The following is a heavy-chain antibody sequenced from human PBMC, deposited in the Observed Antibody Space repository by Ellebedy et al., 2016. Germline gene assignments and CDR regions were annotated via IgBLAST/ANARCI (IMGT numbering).Heavy chain of an antibody. V-gene: IGHV4-34*01. J-gene: IGHJ2*01. CDR2: INHSGST. Sequence: SETLSLTCAVYGGSFSGSYWSWIRRPPGKGLEWIGEINHSGSTNYNPSLKSRVTISVDTSKNQFSLKLSSVTAADTAVYYCARVSGWNGEDGGVAVAGMPQNRNYWYFDLWGRGTLVTVSS. CDR1: GGSFSGSY. CDR3: ARVSGWNGEDGGVAVAGMPQNRNYWYFDL. D-gene: IGHD6-19*01.